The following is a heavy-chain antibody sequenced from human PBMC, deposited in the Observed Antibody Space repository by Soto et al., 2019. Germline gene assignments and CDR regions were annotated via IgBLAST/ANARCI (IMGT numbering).Heavy chain of an antibody. CDR3: ASARTDDYYYGMDV. CDR1: GFTFSSYG. Sequence: QVQLVESGGGVVQPGRSLRLSCAASGFTFSSYGMHWVRQAPGKGLEWVAVIWYDGSKKYYADSVKGRFTISRDNXXDTLYRQRNSLRAEDTAVYYCASARTDDYYYGMDVWGQGTTVTVSS. CDR2: IWYDGSKK. V-gene: IGHV3-33*01. J-gene: IGHJ6*02.